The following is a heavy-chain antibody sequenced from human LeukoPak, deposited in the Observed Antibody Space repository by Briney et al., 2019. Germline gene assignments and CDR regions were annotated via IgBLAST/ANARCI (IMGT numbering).Heavy chain of an antibody. V-gene: IGHV4-39*01. Sequence: PSETLSLTCTVSGGSISSSSYYWGWIRQPPGKGLEWIGSIYYSGSTYYNPSLKSRVTISVDTFKNQFSLKLSSVTAADTAVYYCARLGLTNWFDPWGQGTLVTVSS. CDR1: GGSISSSSYY. D-gene: IGHD4/OR15-4a*01. J-gene: IGHJ5*02. CDR2: IYYSGST. CDR3: ARLGLTNWFDP.